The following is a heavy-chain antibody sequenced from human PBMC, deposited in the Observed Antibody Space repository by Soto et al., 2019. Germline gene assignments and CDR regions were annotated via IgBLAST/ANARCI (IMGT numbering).Heavy chain of an antibody. CDR1: GFTFSSYW. CDR3: ARDGRFLEWLTFDY. V-gene: IGHV3-7*01. Sequence: GGSLRLSCAASGFTFSSYWMSWVRQAPGKGLEWVANIKQDGSEKYYVDSVKGQFTISRDNAKNSLYLQMNSLRAEDTAVYYCARDGRFLEWLTFDYWGQGTLVTVSS. CDR2: IKQDGSEK. J-gene: IGHJ4*02. D-gene: IGHD3-3*01.